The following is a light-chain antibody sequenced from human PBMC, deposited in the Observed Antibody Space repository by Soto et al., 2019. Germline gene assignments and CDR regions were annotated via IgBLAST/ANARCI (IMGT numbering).Light chain of an antibody. J-gene: IGKJ1*01. CDR3: QQSYSSPPT. Sequence: DIQMTQSPSSLSASVGDIVTITCRASQSIISYLNWYQQKPGKAPKLLIYAASSLQSGVPSRFSGSGSGTDFTLTISSLQPEDFATYYCQQSYSSPPTFGQGTKVDI. CDR1: QSIISY. CDR2: AAS. V-gene: IGKV1-39*01.